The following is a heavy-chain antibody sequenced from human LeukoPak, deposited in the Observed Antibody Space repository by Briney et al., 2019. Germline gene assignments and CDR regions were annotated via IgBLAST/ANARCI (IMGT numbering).Heavy chain of an antibody. Sequence: GGSLRLSCAASGFTFSSYWMSWVRQAPGKGLEWVANTKEDGSDKYYVDSVKGRFTISRDNAKNSLYLQMNSLRAEDTAVYYCARNLPAADYWGQGTLVTVSS. J-gene: IGHJ4*02. V-gene: IGHV3-7*01. CDR3: ARNLPAADY. D-gene: IGHD2-2*01. CDR1: GFTFSSYW. CDR2: TKEDGSDK.